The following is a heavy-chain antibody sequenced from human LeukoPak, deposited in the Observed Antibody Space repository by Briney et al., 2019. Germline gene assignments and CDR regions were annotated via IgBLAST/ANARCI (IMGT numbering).Heavy chain of an antibody. V-gene: IGHV4-39*01. CDR2: TYSSGTI. J-gene: IGHJ3*01. D-gene: IGHD2-8*01. Sequence: MTSETLSLTCTVSGDSISSASYYWAWIRPPPGKGLEWFGTTYSSGTISSNSSLKSRVTISVDTSKNQVSLTVTSVTAADTAMFYCARLMADPNAFDFWGQGTMVTVSS. CDR1: GDSISSASYY. CDR3: ARLMADPNAFDF.